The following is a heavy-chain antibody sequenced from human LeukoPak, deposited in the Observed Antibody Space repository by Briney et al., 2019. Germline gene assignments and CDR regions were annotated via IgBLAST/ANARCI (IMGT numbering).Heavy chain of an antibody. Sequence: GGSLRLSCAASGFTFSSYGMHWVRQAPGKGLEWVAGIWYDGSNKYYADSVKGRFTISRDNSKNTLYLQMNSLRAEDTAVYYCARDHSSVTAILYYFDYWGQGTLVTVSS. D-gene: IGHD2-21*02. V-gene: IGHV3-33*01. J-gene: IGHJ4*02. CDR1: GFTFSSYG. CDR3: ARDHSSVTAILYYFDY. CDR2: IWYDGSNK.